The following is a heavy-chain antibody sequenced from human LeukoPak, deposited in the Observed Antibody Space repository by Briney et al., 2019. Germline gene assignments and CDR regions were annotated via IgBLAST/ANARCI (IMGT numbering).Heavy chain of an antibody. V-gene: IGHV4-39*07. J-gene: IGHJ4*02. CDR3: ARISRSSSWAGY. CDR1: GGSISSSSYY. Sequence: PSETLSLTCSVSGGSISSSSYYWGWIRQPPGKGLEWIGSIYYSGSTYYNPSLKSRVTISVDTSKNQFSLKLSSVTAADTAVYYCARISRSSSWAGYWGQGTLVTVSS. CDR2: IYYSGST. D-gene: IGHD6-13*01.